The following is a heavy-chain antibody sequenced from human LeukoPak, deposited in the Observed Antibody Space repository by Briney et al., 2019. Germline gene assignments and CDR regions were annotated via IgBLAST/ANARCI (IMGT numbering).Heavy chain of an antibody. J-gene: IGHJ5*02. CDR2: IIPKLGIA. CDR1: GGTFISFA. Sequence: ASVKVSCKASGGTFISFAISWVRQAPGQGLEWMGRIIPKLGIANYAQNFQGRITITADKSTSTAYMELSSLRSEDTAVYYCARDLYDSSGYYWDWFDPWGQGTLVTVSS. D-gene: IGHD3-22*01. CDR3: ARDLYDSSGYYWDWFDP. V-gene: IGHV1-69*04.